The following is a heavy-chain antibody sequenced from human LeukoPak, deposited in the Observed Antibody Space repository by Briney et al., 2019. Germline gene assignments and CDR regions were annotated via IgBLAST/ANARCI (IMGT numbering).Heavy chain of an antibody. V-gene: IGHV1-18*01. D-gene: IGHD3-10*01. CDR3: ARDLDGSGSYYTDY. CDR2: IRVYNGNP. J-gene: IGHJ4*02. CDR1: GHTFSGYG. Sequence: ASVKVSCKASGHTFSGYGINWVRQAPGQGLEWMGWIRVYNGNPNYAQRFQGRVTMTTDTSTSTAYMELRSLRSDDTAVYYCARDLDGSGSYYTDYWGQGTLVTVSS.